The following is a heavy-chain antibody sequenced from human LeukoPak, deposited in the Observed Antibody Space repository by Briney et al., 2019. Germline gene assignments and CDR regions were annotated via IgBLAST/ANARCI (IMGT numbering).Heavy chain of an antibody. CDR2: INPNSGGT. J-gene: IGHJ4*02. CDR3: ARGSYSWNDEGHFDY. V-gene: IGHV1-2*02. Sequence: GASVKVSCKTSGYTFTGYYMHWVRQAPGQGLELMGWINPNSGGTNYAQKFQGRVTMTRDTSISTAYMELSRLRSDDTAVYYCARGSYSWNDEGHFDYWGQGTLVTVSS. CDR1: GYTFTGYY. D-gene: IGHD1-1*01.